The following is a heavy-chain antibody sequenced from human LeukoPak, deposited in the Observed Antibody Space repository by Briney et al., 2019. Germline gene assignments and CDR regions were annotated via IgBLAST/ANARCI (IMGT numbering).Heavy chain of an antibody. Sequence: SETLSLACAVSGGSISSGGYSWSWIRRPPGKGLEWIGYIYHSGSTYYNPSLKSRVTISVDRSKNQFSLKLSSVTAADTAVYYCAREVVGATRQRYWFDPWGQGTLVTVSS. V-gene: IGHV4-30-2*01. CDR2: IYHSGST. D-gene: IGHD1-26*01. CDR1: GGSISSGGYS. J-gene: IGHJ5*02. CDR3: AREVVGATRQRYWFDP.